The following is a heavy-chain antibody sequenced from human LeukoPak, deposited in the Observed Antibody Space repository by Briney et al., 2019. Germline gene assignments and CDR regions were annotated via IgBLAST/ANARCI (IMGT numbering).Heavy chain of an antibody. CDR1: GFTFSSYS. J-gene: IGHJ4*02. V-gene: IGHV3-48*01. CDR2: ISSSSTTI. D-gene: IGHD5-12*01. CDR3: ARRYSNYYFDY. Sequence: GGSLRLSCAASGFTFSSYSMNWVRQAPGKGLEWVSYISSSSTTIYYADSVKGRFTISRDNAKNSLYLQMNSLRAEDTAVYYCARRYSNYYFDYWGQGTLVTVSS.